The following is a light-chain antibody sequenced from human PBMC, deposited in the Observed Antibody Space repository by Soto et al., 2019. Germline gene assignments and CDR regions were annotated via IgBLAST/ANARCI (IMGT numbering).Light chain of an antibody. CDR2: AAS. Sequence: IQLTQSPSSLSASVGDRVTITCRASQGITRSLAWDQQNPGKAPKLLVYAASTLESGVPSRFSGSGSGTDFTLTINSLQPEDFATYYCQQLNSYPYTFGQGTKLEI. J-gene: IGKJ2*01. CDR3: QQLNSYPYT. V-gene: IGKV1-9*01. CDR1: QGITRS.